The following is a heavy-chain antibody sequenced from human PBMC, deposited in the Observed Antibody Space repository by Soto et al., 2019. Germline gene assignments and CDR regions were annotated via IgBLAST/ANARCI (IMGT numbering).Heavy chain of an antibody. D-gene: IGHD6-13*01. Sequence: QVQLVESGGALVKPGGSLRLSCAASGFTFSDYYRSWIRQAPGKGLEWVSHISSSTGYTNYADSVKGRFTISRDNAKKSLYLQMNSLRAEDPAVYYCARGDSTWSYWGQGTLVTVSS. J-gene: IGHJ4*02. CDR3: ARGDSTWSY. V-gene: IGHV3-11*05. CDR1: GFTFSDYY. CDR2: ISSSTGYT.